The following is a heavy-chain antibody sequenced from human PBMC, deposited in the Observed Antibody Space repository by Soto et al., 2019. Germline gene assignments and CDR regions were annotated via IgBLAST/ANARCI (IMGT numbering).Heavy chain of an antibody. D-gene: IGHD2-2*01. J-gene: IGHJ6*03. Sequence: SVKVSCKASGGTFSSYTISWVRQAPGQGLEWMGRIIPSLGIANYAQKFQGRVTITADKSTSTAYMELSSLRSEDTAVYYCARGVPAAINPYYYYYYMDVWGKGTTVTAP. V-gene: IGHV1-69*02. CDR1: GGTFSSYT. CDR3: ARGVPAAINPYYYYYYMDV. CDR2: IIPSLGIA.